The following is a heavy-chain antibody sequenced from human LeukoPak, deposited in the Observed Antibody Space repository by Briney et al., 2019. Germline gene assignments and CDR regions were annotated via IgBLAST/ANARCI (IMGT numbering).Heavy chain of an antibody. D-gene: IGHD3-10*01. CDR2: ISGGVGST. CDR1: GFTFSSYA. CDR3: AKNYYGSGSDSIDY. Sequence: GGSLSLSCAASGFTFSSYAMSWVGHAPGKGREWVSAISGGVGSTYYAYSVKGRFTISRDNSKNALYLQMNSLRAEDTAVYYCAKNYYGSGSDSIDYWGQGTLVTVSS. J-gene: IGHJ4*02. V-gene: IGHV3-23*01.